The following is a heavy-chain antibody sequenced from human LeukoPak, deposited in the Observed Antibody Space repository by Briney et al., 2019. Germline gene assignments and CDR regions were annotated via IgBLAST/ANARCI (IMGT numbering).Heavy chain of an antibody. CDR3: ARATHPTYYDSSGYYQDY. V-gene: IGHV3-74*01. CDR1: GFTFSSYW. CDR2: ISSDGSVT. J-gene: IGHJ4*02. D-gene: IGHD3-22*01. Sequence: GGSLRLSCAVSGFTFSSYWMHWVRQAPGKGLVWVSRISSDGSVTSYADSVKGRFTISRDNAKNTLYLQMNSLRAEDTAVYYCARATHPTYYDSSGYYQDYWGQGTLVTVSS.